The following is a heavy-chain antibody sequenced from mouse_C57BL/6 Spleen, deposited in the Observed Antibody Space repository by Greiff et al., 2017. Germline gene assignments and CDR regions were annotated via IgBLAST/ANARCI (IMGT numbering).Heavy chain of an antibody. J-gene: IGHJ1*03. CDR1: GFTFSSYT. D-gene: IGHD1-1*01. CDR2: ISGGGGNT. CDR3: ASDAPVVATDWYFDV. V-gene: IGHV5-9*01. Sequence: EVQLVESGGGLVKPGGSLKLSCAASGFTFSSYTMSWVRQTPEKRLEWVATISGGGGNTSYPDSVKGRFTISRSNAKYTLYLQMSSLRSEDTACYDCASDAPVVATDWYFDVWGTGTTVTVSS.